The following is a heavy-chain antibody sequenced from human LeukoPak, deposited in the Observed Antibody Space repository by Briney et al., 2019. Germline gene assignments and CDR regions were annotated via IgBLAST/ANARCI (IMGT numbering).Heavy chain of an antibody. D-gene: IGHD3-10*01. CDR2: IDPSDSDI. J-gene: IGHJ6*04. V-gene: IGHV5-51*01. CDR1: GYSFTSHW. Sequence: GESLKISCKGSGYSFTSHWIGWVRQVPGKGLEWMGIIDPSDSDIRYNLSFEGQVTISADRSISTSYLQWSSLKASDTAIYYCARSSASYHFAMDVWGKGTAVTVSS. CDR3: ARSSASYHFAMDV.